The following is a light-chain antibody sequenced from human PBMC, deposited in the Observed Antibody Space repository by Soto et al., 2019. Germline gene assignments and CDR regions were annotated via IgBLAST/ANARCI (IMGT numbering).Light chain of an antibody. J-gene: IGKJ1*01. CDR1: QSVISSS. Sequence: EIVLTQSPGTLSLSPGERATLSCRASQSVISSSLAWYQQKPGQAPRLLIYGASSRATGIPDRFTGSGSGTDFTLTISRLEPEDFAVYYCQQYGTSRTFGQGTKVDI. CDR2: GAS. CDR3: QQYGTSRT. V-gene: IGKV3-20*01.